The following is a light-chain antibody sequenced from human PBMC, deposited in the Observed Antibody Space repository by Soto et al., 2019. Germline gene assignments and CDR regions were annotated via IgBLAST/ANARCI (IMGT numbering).Light chain of an antibody. CDR1: QSVSSSS. CDR2: GAS. V-gene: IGKV3-20*01. Sequence: EIVLTQSPGTLSLSPGERATLSCRASQSVSSSSLAWYQQKPGQAPRLLIYGASRRATGISDGLSGSGSGTDFTLTISRLEPEDFAVYYCLQYDNSPLYTFGQGTKLEIK. CDR3: LQYDNSPLYT. J-gene: IGKJ2*01.